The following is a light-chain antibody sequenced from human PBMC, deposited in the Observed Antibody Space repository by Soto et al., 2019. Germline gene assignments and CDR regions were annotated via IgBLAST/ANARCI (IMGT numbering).Light chain of an antibody. Sequence: DIQMTQSPPTLSASVGDRVTITCRASQTITWLAWYQQRPGKTPKLLLYDGSRLESGVPSRFSGSESDTEFTLTINGLQSDDFATYYWQQYDAYPPTFGQGSKLDSK. CDR2: DGS. V-gene: IGKV1-5*01. J-gene: IGKJ1*01. CDR1: QTITW. CDR3: QQYDAYPPT.